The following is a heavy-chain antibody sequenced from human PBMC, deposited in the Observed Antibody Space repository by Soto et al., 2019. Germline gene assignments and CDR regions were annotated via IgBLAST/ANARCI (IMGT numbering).Heavy chain of an antibody. CDR3: ARGPYNWNYGYYYGMDV. D-gene: IGHD1-7*01. Sequence: SETLSLTCAVYGGSFSGYYWSWIRQPPGKGLEWIGEINHSGSTNYNPSLKSRVTISVDTSKNQFSLKLSSVTAADTAVYYCARGPYNWNYGYYYGMDVWGQGTTVTVSS. J-gene: IGHJ6*02. CDR1: GGSFSGYY. CDR2: INHSGST. V-gene: IGHV4-34*01.